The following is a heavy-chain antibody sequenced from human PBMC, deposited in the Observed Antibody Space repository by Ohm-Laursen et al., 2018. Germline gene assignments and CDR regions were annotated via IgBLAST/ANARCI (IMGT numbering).Heavy chain of an antibody. Sequence: SLRLSCSASGFTFSSYGMHWVRQAPGKGLEWVAVISYDGSNKYYADSVKGRFTISRDNSKNTLYLQMNSLRAEDTAVYYCAKTWLFRGYDYYFGYWGQGTLVTVSS. CDR2: ISYDGSNK. D-gene: IGHD5-12*01. V-gene: IGHV3-30*18. CDR3: AKTWLFRGYDYYFGY. CDR1: GFTFSSYG. J-gene: IGHJ4*02.